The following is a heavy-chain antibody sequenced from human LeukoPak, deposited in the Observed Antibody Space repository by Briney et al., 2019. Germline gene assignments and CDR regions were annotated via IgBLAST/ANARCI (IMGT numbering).Heavy chain of an antibody. D-gene: IGHD3-22*01. CDR2: INQDESAK. CDR1: GFTFSRYW. Sequence: GGSLRLSCAASGFTFSRYWMSWVRQAPGKGLEWVASINQDESAKFYVDSVKGRFTMSRDNAKNSLYLQMNSLRAEDTAVYYCASRDSSGYSIDYWGQGTLVTVSS. V-gene: IGHV3-7*01. CDR3: ASRDSSGYSIDY. J-gene: IGHJ4*02.